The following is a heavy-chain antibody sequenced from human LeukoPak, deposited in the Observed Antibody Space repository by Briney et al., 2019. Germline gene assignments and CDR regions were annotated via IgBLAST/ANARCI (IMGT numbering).Heavy chain of an antibody. CDR3: AREIKYYYGSGSYVDY. Sequence: GASVKVSCKASGYTFTSYGISWVRQAPGQGLEWMGWISAYNGNTNYAQKLQGRVTMTTDTSTSTAYMELRSLRSEDTAVYYCAREIKYYYGSGSYVDYWGQGTLVTVSS. J-gene: IGHJ4*02. V-gene: IGHV1-18*01. CDR1: GYTFTSYG. D-gene: IGHD3-10*01. CDR2: ISAYNGNT.